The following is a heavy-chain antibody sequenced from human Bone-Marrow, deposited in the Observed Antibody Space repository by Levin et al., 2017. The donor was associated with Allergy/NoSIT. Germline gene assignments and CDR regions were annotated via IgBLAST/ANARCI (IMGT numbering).Heavy chain of an antibody. CDR2: IYHSGST. D-gene: IGHD6-13*01. Sequence: SETLSLTCAVSGGSISSNNWWSWVRQPPGTGLEWIGEIYHSGSTNYNPSLKSRVTISVDKSKNQFSLNLTSVTAADTAVYYCGRVLGSTWYPCLDVWGQGTTVSVSS. CDR3: GRVLGSTWYPCLDV. CDR1: GGSISSNNW. J-gene: IGHJ6*02. V-gene: IGHV4-4*02.